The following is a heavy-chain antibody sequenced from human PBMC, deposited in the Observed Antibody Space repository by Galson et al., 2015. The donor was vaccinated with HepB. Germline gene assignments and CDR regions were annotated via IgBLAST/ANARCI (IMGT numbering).Heavy chain of an antibody. J-gene: IGHJ3*02. V-gene: IGHV3-21*01. Sequence: SLRLSCAASGFTFSSYSMNWVRQAPGKGLEWVSSISSSSSYIYYADSVKGRFTISRDNAKNSLYLQMNSLRAEDTAVYYCARDGGESSGAFDIWGQGTMVTVSS. D-gene: IGHD3-16*01. CDR1: GFTFSSYS. CDR2: ISSSSSYI. CDR3: ARDGGESSGAFDI.